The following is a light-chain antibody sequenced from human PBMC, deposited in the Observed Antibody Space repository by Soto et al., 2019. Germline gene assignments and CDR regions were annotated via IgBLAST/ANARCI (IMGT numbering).Light chain of an antibody. Sequence: IVVTQSPATLSVSPWERATLSCRASQTISSNLAWYQQKPGQTPRLLNYGASNRATGIPDRFSGSGSGTDFTLTISRLEPEEFGLYYCQQYGRSLTFGGGTKVDIK. CDR2: GAS. J-gene: IGKJ4*01. CDR1: QTISSN. V-gene: IGKV3-20*01. CDR3: QQYGRSLT.